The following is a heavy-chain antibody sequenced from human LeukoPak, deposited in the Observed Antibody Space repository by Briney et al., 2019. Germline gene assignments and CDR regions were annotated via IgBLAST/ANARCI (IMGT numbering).Heavy chain of an antibody. J-gene: IGHJ4*02. CDR1: GSTFTSYY. Sequence: ASVKVYCKADGSTFTSYYMHWVRHAPGQGLERMGIINPSGGSTSYAQKFQGRVTMTRDMSTSTVYMELSSLRSEDTAVFFFFKQKTAYDILTGYELDYWGQGTLVTVSS. CDR2: INPSGGST. V-gene: IGHV1-46*01. CDR3: FKQKTAYDILTGYELDY. D-gene: IGHD3-9*01.